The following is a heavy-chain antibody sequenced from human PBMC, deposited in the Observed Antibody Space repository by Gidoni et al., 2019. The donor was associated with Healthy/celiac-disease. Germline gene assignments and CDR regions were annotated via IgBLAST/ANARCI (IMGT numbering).Heavy chain of an antibody. J-gene: IGHJ2*01. Sequence: QVQLQESGPGLVKPSETLSLTCTVSGGSISSYYWSWIRQPPGKGLEWIGYIYYSGSTNYNPSLKSRVTISVDTSKNQFSLKLSSVTAADTAVYYCARASPPGTTSGYFDLWGRGTLVTVSS. V-gene: IGHV4-59*01. D-gene: IGHD1-1*01. CDR3: ARASPPGTTSGYFDL. CDR2: IYYSGST. CDR1: GGSISSYY.